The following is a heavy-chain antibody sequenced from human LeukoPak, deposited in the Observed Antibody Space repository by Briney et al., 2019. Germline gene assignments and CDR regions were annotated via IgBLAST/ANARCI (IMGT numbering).Heavy chain of an antibody. CDR1: GYTFTSYG. CDR2: ISAYNGNT. V-gene: IGHV1-18*01. J-gene: IGHJ6*03. CDR3: AREGVVGTLYYYYYMDV. Sequence: ASVKVSCKASGYTFTSYGISWVRQAPGQGLEWMGWISAYNGNTKYAQKLQGRVTMTTDTSTSTAYMELGSLRSDDTAVYYCAREGVVGTLYYYYYMDVWGKGTTVTVSS. D-gene: IGHD2-15*01.